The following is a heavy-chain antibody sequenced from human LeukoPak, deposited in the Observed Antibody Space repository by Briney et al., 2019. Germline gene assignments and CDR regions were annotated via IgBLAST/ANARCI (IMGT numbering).Heavy chain of an antibody. CDR2: ISSSGSTI. Sequence: PGGSLRLSCAASGFTFSDYYMSWIRQAPGKGLEWVSYISSSGSTIYYADSVKGRFTISRDNAKNSLYLQMNSLRAEDTAVYYCAKEASDSSGWFTYWFDPWGQGTLVTVSS. D-gene: IGHD6-19*01. V-gene: IGHV3-11*01. J-gene: IGHJ5*02. CDR3: AKEASDSSGWFTYWFDP. CDR1: GFTFSDYY.